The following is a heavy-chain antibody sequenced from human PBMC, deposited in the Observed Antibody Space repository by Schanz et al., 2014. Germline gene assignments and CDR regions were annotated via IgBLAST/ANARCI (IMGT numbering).Heavy chain of an antibody. CDR3: ARDLDWTHDF. V-gene: IGHV1-69*08. Sequence: QVQLVQSGAEVKKPGSSVKVSCKGSGGTFCRDTISWVRQAPGQGLEWMGGIAPIFDRVIYAQKFQGRVTITADKSTTTAYMELSSLTSADTAMYYCARDLDWTHDFWGQGTLVTVSS. J-gene: IGHJ4*02. CDR1: GGTFCRDT. CDR2: IAPIFDRV. D-gene: IGHD1-1*01.